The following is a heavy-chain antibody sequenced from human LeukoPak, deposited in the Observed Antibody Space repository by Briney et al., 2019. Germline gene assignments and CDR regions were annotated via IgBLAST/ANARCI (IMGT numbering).Heavy chain of an antibody. CDR2: TVGGRPDT. J-gene: IGHJ4*02. Sequence: GGSLRLSCAASGFTFSNYAMSWVRQTPGKGLEWVAATVGGRPDTYHAESVKGRFTVSRDDSRDTLFLQMNRLSVDDTAIYYGTKAPLRSCSGAFCYPFDYWGQGTLVTVSS. D-gene: IGHD2-8*02. CDR3: TKAPLRSCSGAFCYPFDY. V-gene: IGHV3-23*01. CDR1: GFTFSNYA.